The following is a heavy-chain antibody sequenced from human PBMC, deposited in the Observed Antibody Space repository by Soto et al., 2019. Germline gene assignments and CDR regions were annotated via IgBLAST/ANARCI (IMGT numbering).Heavy chain of an antibody. J-gene: IGHJ4*02. Sequence: QVPLVEFGGGVVQPGRSLRLSCAASGFSFSSYAMHWVLQAPGPGLEWVAVISYDGSNKYYADSVKGRFTISRDNSKNTLYLQMNSLSAEETAVYYCARDPMTTVVGAYWGQGTLVTVSS. CDR2: ISYDGSNK. CDR1: GFSFSSYA. CDR3: ARDPMTTVVGAY. D-gene: IGHD4-17*01. V-gene: IGHV3-30-3*01.